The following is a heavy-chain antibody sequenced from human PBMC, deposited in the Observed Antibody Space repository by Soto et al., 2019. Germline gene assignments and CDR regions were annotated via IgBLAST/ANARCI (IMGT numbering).Heavy chain of an antibody. V-gene: IGHV3-7*01. CDR2: IKQDGSEK. J-gene: IGHJ3*02. CDR3: ARDRKGLRPAFDI. D-gene: IGHD5-12*01. Sequence: EVQLLESGGGLVQPGGSLRLSCAASGFTFSSYWMSWVRQAPGKGLEWVANIKQDGSEKYYVDSVKGRFTISRDNAKNSLYLQMNSLRAEDTAVYYCARDRKGLRPAFDIWGQGTMVTVSS. CDR1: GFTFSSYW.